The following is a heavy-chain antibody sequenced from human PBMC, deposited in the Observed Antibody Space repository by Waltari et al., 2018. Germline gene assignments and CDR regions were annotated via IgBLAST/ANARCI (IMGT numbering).Heavy chain of an antibody. Sequence: EVQLLESGGDLVQPGGSLRLSCAAFGFTFSSFAFNWVRRAPGKGLEWVSTVSISGSNTYYADSVKGRFTISRDNSKNTLYLQMSSLRADDTAVYYCARSNFLDYWGQGTMVTVSS. CDR3: ARSNFLDY. J-gene: IGHJ3*01. V-gene: IGHV3-23*01. CDR2: VSISGSNT. CDR1: GFTFSSFA. D-gene: IGHD3-9*01.